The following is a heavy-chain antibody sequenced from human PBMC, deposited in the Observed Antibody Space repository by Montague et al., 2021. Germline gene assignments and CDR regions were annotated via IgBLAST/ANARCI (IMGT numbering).Heavy chain of an antibody. CDR2: IHYSGTT. CDR1: GDSINSNY. J-gene: IGHJ2*01. CDR3: ARFHYYDMNFDL. D-gene: IGHD3-22*01. Sequence: SETLSLTCVVSGDSINSNYQSWTRKPQGKGLECTGYIHYSGTTNNNPSLKSRVTLSVDTSKNQISLKLSHVTAADTAVYYCARFHYYDMNFDLWGRGTLVTVSS. V-gene: IGHV4-59*01.